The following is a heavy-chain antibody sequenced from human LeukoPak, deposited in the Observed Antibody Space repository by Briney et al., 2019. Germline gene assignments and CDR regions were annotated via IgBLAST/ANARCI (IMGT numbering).Heavy chain of an antibody. D-gene: IGHD3-16*02. CDR2: IYSGGST. V-gene: IGHV3-66*01. Sequence: QTGGSLRLSCAASGFTFSSHGMHWVRQAPGKGLEWVSVIYSGGSTYYADSVKGRFTISRDNSKNTPYLQMNSLRAEDTAVYYCARGIVGIDYWGQGTLVTVSS. J-gene: IGHJ4*02. CDR3: ARGIVGIDY. CDR1: GFTFSSHG.